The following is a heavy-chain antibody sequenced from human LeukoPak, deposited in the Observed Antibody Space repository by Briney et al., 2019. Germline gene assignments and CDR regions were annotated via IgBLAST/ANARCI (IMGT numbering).Heavy chain of an antibody. CDR1: GFTFSSYW. CDR2: IKQDGSEK. Sequence: PGGSPRLSCAASGFTFSSYWMSWVRQAPGKGLEWVANIKQDGSEKYYVDSVKGRFTISRDNAKNSLYLQMNSLRVEDTAGYYCAKVAKYYYGSETYYFFEHWGQGTPVTASS. J-gene: IGHJ4*02. D-gene: IGHD3-10*01. V-gene: IGHV3-7*01. CDR3: AKVAKYYYGSETYYFFEH.